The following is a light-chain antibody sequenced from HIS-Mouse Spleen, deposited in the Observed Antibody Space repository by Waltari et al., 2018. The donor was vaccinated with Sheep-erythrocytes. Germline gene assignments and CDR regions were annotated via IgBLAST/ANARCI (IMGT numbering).Light chain of an antibody. J-gene: IGLJ2*01. V-gene: IGLV1-40*01. CDR2: GNS. Sequence: QSVLTQPPSVSGAPGQRVTLSCTGTRPNIGAGSYVHWYQQLPGTAPKLLIYGNSNRPSGVPDRFSGSKSGTSASLAITGLQAEDEADYYCQSYDSSLSGSVFGGGTKLTVL. CDR1: RPNIGAGSY. CDR3: QSYDSSLSGSV.